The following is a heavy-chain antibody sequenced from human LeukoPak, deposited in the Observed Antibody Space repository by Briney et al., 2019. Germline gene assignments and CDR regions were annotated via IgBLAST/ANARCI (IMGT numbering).Heavy chain of an antibody. CDR3: AREIPGRIAADC. CDR1: GFTFSDCS. J-gene: IGHJ4*02. V-gene: IGHV3-48*01. Sequence: GGSLRLSCAASGFTFSDCSMNRVRQAPGKGLEWISYIGGRGDGISYADSVKGRFTVSRDNAKNSLFLQMNRLRGEDTAIYFCAREIPGRIAADCWGQGTLVTVSS. CDR2: IGGRGDGI. D-gene: IGHD2-15*01.